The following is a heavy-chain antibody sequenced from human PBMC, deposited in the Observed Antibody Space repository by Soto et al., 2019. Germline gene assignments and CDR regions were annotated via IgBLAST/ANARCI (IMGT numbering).Heavy chain of an antibody. V-gene: IGHV3-23*01. J-gene: IGHJ6*02. D-gene: IGHD1-26*01. CDR3: ARDMSGGTYNYYYGMDV. CDR2: ISGSAAIT. CDR1: GFAFSSYA. Sequence: GGSLRLSCAASGFAFSSYAMSWVRQAPGKGLEWVSTISGSAAITYYADSVKGRFTISRDNSKNTLYLQMNSLRVEDTAVYYCARDMSGGTYNYYYGMDVWGQGTTVTVSS.